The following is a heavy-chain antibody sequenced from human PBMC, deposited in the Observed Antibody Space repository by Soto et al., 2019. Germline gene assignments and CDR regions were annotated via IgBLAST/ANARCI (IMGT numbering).Heavy chain of an antibody. CDR1: GGSISSGGYY. D-gene: IGHD4-17*01. CDR3: ARSPEATVTAFDY. Sequence: QVQLQESGPGLVKPSQTLSLTCTVSGGSISSGGYYWSWIRQHPGKGLEWIGYIYYSGSTYYNPSLKSRVTISVDTSKNQLALKLSSVTAADTAVYYCARSPEATVTAFDYWGQGTLVTVSS. V-gene: IGHV4-31*03. CDR2: IYYSGST. J-gene: IGHJ4*02.